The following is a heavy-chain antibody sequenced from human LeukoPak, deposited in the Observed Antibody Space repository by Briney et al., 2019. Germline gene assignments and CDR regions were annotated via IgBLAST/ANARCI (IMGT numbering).Heavy chain of an antibody. CDR3: ARERGYSSGWYLDY. J-gene: IGHJ4*02. Sequence: GGSLRLSCAASGFTFSSYAIHWVRQGPGKGPEWVAVISFDGNNKYYADSVKGRFTISRDNSKNTLSLQMNSLRPEDTAVYYCARERGYSSGWYLDYWGQGTLVTVSS. V-gene: IGHV3-30*14. CDR1: GFTFSSYA. D-gene: IGHD6-19*01. CDR2: ISFDGNNK.